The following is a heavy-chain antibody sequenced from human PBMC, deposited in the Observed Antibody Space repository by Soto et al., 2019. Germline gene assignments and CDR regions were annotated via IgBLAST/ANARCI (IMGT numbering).Heavy chain of an antibody. CDR1: GYTFTSYG. Sequence: GASVKVSCKASGYTFTSYGISWVRQAPGQGLEWMGWISAYNGNTNYAQKLQGRVTMTTDTSTSTAYMELRSLRSDDTAVYCCARSRLYSSSSNYYYYGMDVWGQGTTVTVSS. J-gene: IGHJ6*02. V-gene: IGHV1-18*04. CDR3: ARSRLYSSSSNYYYYGMDV. D-gene: IGHD6-6*01. CDR2: ISAYNGNT.